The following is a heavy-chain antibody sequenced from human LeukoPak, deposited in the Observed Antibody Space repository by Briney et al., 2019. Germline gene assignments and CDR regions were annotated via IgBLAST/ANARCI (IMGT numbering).Heavy chain of an antibody. J-gene: IGHJ5*02. Sequence: ASVKVSCKASGYTFTDYGISWVRQAPGQGLEWMGWITTYNGNTYYAQKLQGRVTMTADTSTSTAYMELRSRRSDDTAVYYCARLSPPIASFCSGGTCYSGGFDPWGQGTLVTVSS. V-gene: IGHV1-18*01. CDR3: ARLSPPIASFCSGGTCYSGGFDP. CDR1: GYTFTDYG. D-gene: IGHD2-15*01. CDR2: ITTYNGNT.